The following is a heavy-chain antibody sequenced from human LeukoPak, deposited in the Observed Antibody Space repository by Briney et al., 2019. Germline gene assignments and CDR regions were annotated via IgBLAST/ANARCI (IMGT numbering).Heavy chain of an antibody. CDR3: AKGLDP. J-gene: IGHJ5*02. V-gene: IGHV3-23*01. CDR1: GFTFSGYS. Sequence: GGCLRLACAASGFTFSGYSISWVRQAPGKGLEWVSAITVSGGSTSYAASVKGRFTISRDNSKNTLYLQMDTLRAEDTAVYYCAKGLDPWGQGTLVTVSS. CDR2: ITVSGGST.